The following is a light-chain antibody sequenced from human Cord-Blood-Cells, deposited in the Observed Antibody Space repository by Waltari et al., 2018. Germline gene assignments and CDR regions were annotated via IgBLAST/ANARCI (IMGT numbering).Light chain of an antibody. V-gene: IGKV1-33*01. CDR2: DAS. Sequence: DTQMTQSPSSLSASVGDRVTITFQSSQDISNYLNWYQQKPGKAPKLLIYDASTVETGVPSRFSGSGSGTDFTFTISSLQPEDIATYYCQQYDNLPLTFGGGTKVEIK. J-gene: IGKJ4*01. CDR3: QQYDNLPLT. CDR1: QDISNY.